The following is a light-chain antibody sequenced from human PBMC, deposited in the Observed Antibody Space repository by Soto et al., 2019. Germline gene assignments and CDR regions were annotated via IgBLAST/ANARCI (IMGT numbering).Light chain of an antibody. CDR3: QQFGRSPSMYT. CDR1: QSVRSDY. Sequence: EIVLPQSPGTLSLSPGERATLSCRASQSVRSDYLAWYQQKPGQAPRLLIYGASSRATGIPDRLSGSGSGTDFTLTISRLEPEDFAAYYCQQFGRSPSMYTFGQGTELEIK. CDR2: GAS. J-gene: IGKJ2*01. V-gene: IGKV3-20*01.